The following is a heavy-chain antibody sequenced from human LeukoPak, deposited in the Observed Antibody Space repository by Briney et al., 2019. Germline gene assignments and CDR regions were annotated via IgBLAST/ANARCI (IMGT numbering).Heavy chain of an antibody. V-gene: IGHV1-18*01. Sequence: GSVKVSCKASGYTFTRYGIRWVRQAPGQGLEWMGWISAYNGNTNYAQEVQGRVTMTKDTSASTAYQELRSLRSDDPAVSLCAIVTRRIEAGGPHFLDYWGQGTLVTVSS. J-gene: IGHJ4*02. D-gene: IGHD6-13*01. CDR3: AIVTRRIEAGGPHFLDY. CDR1: GYTFTRYG. CDR2: ISAYNGNT.